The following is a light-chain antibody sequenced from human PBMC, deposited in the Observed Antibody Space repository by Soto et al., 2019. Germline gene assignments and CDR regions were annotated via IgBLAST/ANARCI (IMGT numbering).Light chain of an antibody. CDR1: QSIDSW. Sequence: DIQMTQSPSTMSASVGDRVTITCRASQSIDSWLAWYQQKPGKAPKFLMYKASNLESGVPSRFSGSGSGTEFTLTISSLQPDDFATYYCRQYNHYSGLTFGGGTKVDI. CDR2: KAS. V-gene: IGKV1-5*03. CDR3: RQYNHYSGLT. J-gene: IGKJ4*01.